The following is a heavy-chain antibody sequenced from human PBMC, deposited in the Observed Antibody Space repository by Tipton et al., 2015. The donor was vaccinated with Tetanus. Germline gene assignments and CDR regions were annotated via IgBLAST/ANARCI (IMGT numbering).Heavy chain of an antibody. J-gene: IGHJ6*02. V-gene: IGHV4-61*01. CDR2: IYQSGST. D-gene: IGHD3-22*01. CDR1: GGSVNSGSYY. CDR3: ARDGPYYSDTGNDYPFYGMDG. Sequence: TLSLTCTVSGGSVNSGSYYWSWIRQPPGKGLEWIGYIYQSGSTSYSPSLESRVTISLETSKNQFSLRLSSVTAADTAVYYCARDGPYYSDTGNDYPFYGMDGWGQGTTVTVSS.